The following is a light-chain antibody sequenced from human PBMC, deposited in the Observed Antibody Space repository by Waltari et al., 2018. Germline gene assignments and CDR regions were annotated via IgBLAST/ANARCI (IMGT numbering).Light chain of an antibody. CDR2: NDD. J-gene: IGLJ2*01. CDR3: QSYDNTNFVA. CDR1: SGSIGNYY. V-gene: IGLV6-57*01. Sequence: NFVLAQPHSMSESPGKTITISCTRSSGSIGNYYVQWYQKPPGSSPTTLIYNDDQRPSWVPDRFSGSIDGSANSASLTIAGLRTEDEADYYCQSYDNTNFVAFGGGTKVTVL.